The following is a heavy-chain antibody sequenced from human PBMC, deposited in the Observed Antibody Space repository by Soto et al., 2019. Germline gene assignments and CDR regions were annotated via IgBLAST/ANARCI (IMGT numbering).Heavy chain of an antibody. CDR2: TSSDGSIT. Sequence: EVQLVESGGGLVQPGGSLRLSCAASGFTFRNYWMHWVRHTPGKGLEWVSTTSSDGSITTHADSVKGRFTISGDNAKNTLFLQMNSLRAEDTAVYYCARLSNSRSGDDFWGQGTQVTVSS. V-gene: IGHV3-74*01. CDR3: ARLSNSRSGDDF. D-gene: IGHD6-13*01. CDR1: GFTFRNYW. J-gene: IGHJ4*02.